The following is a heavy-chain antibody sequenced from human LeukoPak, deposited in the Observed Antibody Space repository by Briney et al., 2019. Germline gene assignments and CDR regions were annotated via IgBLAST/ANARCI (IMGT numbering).Heavy chain of an antibody. CDR2: FDPEDGET. CDR1: GYTLTQLS. Sequence: ASVNVSCKVSGYTLTQLSMHWVRQAPGKGREWMGGFDPEDGETIYAQKFQGRVTMTEDTSTDTAYMELSSLRSEDTAVYYCATAPQRYSSGWYGDYWGQGTLVTVSS. V-gene: IGHV1-24*01. D-gene: IGHD6-19*01. J-gene: IGHJ4*02. CDR3: ATAPQRYSSGWYGDY.